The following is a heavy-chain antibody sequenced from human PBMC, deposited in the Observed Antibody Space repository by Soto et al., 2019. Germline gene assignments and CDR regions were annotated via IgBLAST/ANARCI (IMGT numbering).Heavy chain of an antibody. CDR1: GYNFPSYW. Sequence: GESLKISCKGSGYNFPSYWISWVRQMPGKGLEWMGRIDPSDSYTNYSPSFQGHVTISADKSISAAYLQWSSLKASDTAMYYCARQGTTDYFYYYGLDVWGQGTTVTVSS. CDR3: ARQGTTDYFYYYGLDV. V-gene: IGHV5-10-1*01. CDR2: IDPSDSYT. J-gene: IGHJ6*02. D-gene: IGHD4-4*01.